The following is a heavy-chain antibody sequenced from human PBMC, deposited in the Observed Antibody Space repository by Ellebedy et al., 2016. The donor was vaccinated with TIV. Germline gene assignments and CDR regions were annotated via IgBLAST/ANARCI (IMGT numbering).Heavy chain of an antibody. Sequence: SGPTLVKPTEPLTLTCTVSGFSLSNARMGVSWIRQPPGKALEWLAHIFSNDEKSYSTSLKSRLTISKDTSKNQVVLTMTNMDPVDTATYYCAHPSQIAAYDYWGQGTLVTVSS. CDR3: AHPSQIAAYDY. V-gene: IGHV2-26*01. D-gene: IGHD6-13*01. J-gene: IGHJ4*02. CDR2: IFSNDEK. CDR1: GFSLSNARMG.